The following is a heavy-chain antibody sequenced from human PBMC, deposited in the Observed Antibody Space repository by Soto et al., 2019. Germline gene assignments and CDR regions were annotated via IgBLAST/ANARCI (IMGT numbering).Heavy chain of an antibody. Sequence: LSCAASGFTFSNYAMSWVRQTPGKGLEWVSGISGSGGTSYYADSVERRFTISRDNSKNTLYLQVDSLRVEDTAVFYCAKDGSGQWLVTSTSWYFDLWGRGTLVTVSS. V-gene: IGHV3-23*01. CDR2: ISGSGGTS. J-gene: IGHJ2*01. D-gene: IGHD5-12*01. CDR1: GFTFSNYA. CDR3: AKDGSGQWLVTSTSWYFDL.